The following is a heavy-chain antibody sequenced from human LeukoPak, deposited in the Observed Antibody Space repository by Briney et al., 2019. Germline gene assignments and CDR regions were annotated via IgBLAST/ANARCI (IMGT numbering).Heavy chain of an antibody. CDR2: MNPNSGNT. CDR1: GYTLTNFD. D-gene: IGHD3-22*01. Sequence: ASVKVSCKASGYTLTNFDINWVRQAPGQGLEWVGWMNPNSGNTGYAQKFQGRVTISKNTSISTAYMELSSLRSEDTAVYYCAREASITMIVVVDPDAFDIWGQGTMVTVSS. V-gene: IGHV1-8*03. J-gene: IGHJ3*02. CDR3: AREASITMIVVVDPDAFDI.